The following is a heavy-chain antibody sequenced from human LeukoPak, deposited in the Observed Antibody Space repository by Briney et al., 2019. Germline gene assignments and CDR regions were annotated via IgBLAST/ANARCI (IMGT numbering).Heavy chain of an antibody. D-gene: IGHD1-26*01. CDR1: GGSFSGYY. CDR2: INHSGST. J-gene: IGHJ4*02. V-gene: IGHV4-34*01. Sequence: SETLSLTCAVYGGSFSGYYWSWIRQPPGKGLEWIGEINHSGSTNYNPSLKSRVTISVDTSKNQFSLKLSSVTAADTAVYYCAKGVGTNKGGYYFDYWGQGTPVTVSS. CDR3: AKGVGTNKGGYYFDY.